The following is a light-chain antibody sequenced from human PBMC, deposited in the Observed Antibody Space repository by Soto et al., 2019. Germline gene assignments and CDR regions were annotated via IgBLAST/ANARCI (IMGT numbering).Light chain of an antibody. J-gene: IGKJ1*01. CDR2: AAS. Sequence: DIQMTQSPSSLSASVGDRVTITCRASQTISSYLNWYQHKVGKAPKLLIYAASSLQSGVPSRFSGSGSGTDFTLIISSLQPEDFATYYCQQSYSAPGTFGQGTKGEIK. CDR1: QTISSY. V-gene: IGKV1-39*01. CDR3: QQSYSAPGT.